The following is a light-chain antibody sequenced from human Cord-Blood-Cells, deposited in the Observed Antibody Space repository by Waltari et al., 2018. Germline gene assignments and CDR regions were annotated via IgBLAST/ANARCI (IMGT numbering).Light chain of an antibody. J-gene: IGLJ2*01. Sequence: QSALTQPASVSGSPGQSITLSCTGTSSDVGGYNYVSWYQQHPGKAPKLMIYDVSNRPSGVSNRFSGSKSCNTASLTISGLQAEDEADYDCSSYTSSSTVVFGGGTKLTVL. V-gene: IGLV2-14*01. CDR1: SSDVGGYNY. CDR3: SSYTSSSTVV. CDR2: DVS.